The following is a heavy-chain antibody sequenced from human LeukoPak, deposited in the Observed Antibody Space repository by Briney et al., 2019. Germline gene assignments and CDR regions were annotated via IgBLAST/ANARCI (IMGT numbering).Heavy chain of an antibody. Sequence: ASVKVSCKASGYTFTSYAMHWVRQAPGQRLEWMGWINAGNGNTKYSQKFQGRVTITRDTSASTAYMELSSLGSEDTAVYYCARYNYGSGSYAYWGQGTLVTVSS. CDR1: GYTFTSYA. D-gene: IGHD3-10*01. CDR3: ARYNYGSGSYAY. V-gene: IGHV1-3*01. J-gene: IGHJ4*02. CDR2: INAGNGNT.